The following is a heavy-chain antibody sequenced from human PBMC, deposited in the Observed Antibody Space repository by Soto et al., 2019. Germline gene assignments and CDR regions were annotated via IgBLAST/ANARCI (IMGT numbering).Heavy chain of an antibody. D-gene: IGHD2-2*01. Sequence: QVQLVQSGAEVKKPGSSVKVSCKASGGTFSSYTISWVRQAPGQGLEWMGRIIPILGIANYAQKFQGRVTITADKATSPAYMELGSLKSEHTAVDYCARDEYQLLDGYDYGMDDWGQGTTVTVSS. CDR3: ARDEYQLLDGYDYGMDD. CDR2: IIPILGIA. CDR1: GGTFSSYT. J-gene: IGHJ6*02. V-gene: IGHV1-69*08.